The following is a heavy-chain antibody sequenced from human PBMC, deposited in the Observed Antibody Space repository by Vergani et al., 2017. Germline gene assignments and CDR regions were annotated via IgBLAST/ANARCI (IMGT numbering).Heavy chain of an antibody. V-gene: IGHV3-23*01. Sequence: EVQLLESGGSLKQPGGPVRLSCAASGFTFSTYAMHCVPHAPGKGLEWVSALTGGGGSTYYADSFKGRFIISRDNSRDTLYLQMNTLRPEDTATYYCVKDAGSYENFFDSWGRGTLVTVSS. CDR3: VKDAGSYENFFDS. CDR1: GFTFSTYA. J-gene: IGHJ4*02. D-gene: IGHD1-26*01. CDR2: LTGGGGST.